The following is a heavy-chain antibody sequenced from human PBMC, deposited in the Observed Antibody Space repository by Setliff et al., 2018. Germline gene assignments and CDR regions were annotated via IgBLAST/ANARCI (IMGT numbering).Heavy chain of an antibody. J-gene: IGHJ3*02. D-gene: IGHD3-10*01. CDR1: GGSISSDY. CDR3: APRRGYYYGWGDSNAFDI. CDR2: INHSGST. Sequence: SETLSLTCTVSGGSISSDYWSWIRQPPGKGLEWIGEINHSGSTNYNPSLKSRVTISVDTSKNQFSLKLSSVTAADTAVYYCAPRRGYYYGWGDSNAFDIWGQGTMVTVSS. V-gene: IGHV4-34*01.